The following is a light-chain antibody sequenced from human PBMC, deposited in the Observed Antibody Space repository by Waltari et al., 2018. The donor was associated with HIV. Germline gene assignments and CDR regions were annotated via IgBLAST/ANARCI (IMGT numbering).Light chain of an antibody. J-gene: IGLJ3*02. Sequence: SYELTQPPSVSVSPGQTARITCSGDHLGDKYACWYQQKPGQSPVLVIYQDGKRPSGIPELCAGSNAGNTATRIISGTQAMDEADYYCQAWDSSTWMFGGGTKLTVL. CDR3: QAWDSSTWM. CDR2: QDG. V-gene: IGLV3-1*01. CDR1: HLGDKY.